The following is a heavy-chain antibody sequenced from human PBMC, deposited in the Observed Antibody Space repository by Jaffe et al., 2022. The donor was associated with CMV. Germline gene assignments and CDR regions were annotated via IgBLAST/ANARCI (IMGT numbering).Heavy chain of an antibody. V-gene: IGHV3-7*03. D-gene: IGHD2-2*01. CDR2: IKQDGSEK. Sequence: EGQLVESGGGLVQPGGSLRLSCAVSEFTFSSYWMTWVRQAPGKGLEWVANIKQDGSEKYYVDSVKGRFTISRDNTKDSLHLQMNSLRAEDTAVYYCAREGTWSDDCSGTSCHLTFLGHGTLVTVSS. CDR3: AREGTWSDDCSGTSCHLTF. J-gene: IGHJ3*01. CDR1: EFTFSSYW.